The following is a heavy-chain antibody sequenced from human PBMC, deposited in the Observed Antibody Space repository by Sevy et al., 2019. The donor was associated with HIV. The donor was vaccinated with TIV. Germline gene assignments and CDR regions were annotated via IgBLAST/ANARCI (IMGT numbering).Heavy chain of an antibody. D-gene: IGHD3-22*01. Sequence: GGSLRLSCAASGFTFSSYGMHWVRQAPGKGLEWVALIWYDGSNKYYADSVKGRFTISRDNSKNTLYLQMYSLGAEDTAVYYCVSGAYYYESRTENFDYSGQGTLVTVSS. CDR1: GFTFSSYG. J-gene: IGHJ4*02. CDR3: VSGAYYYESRTENFDY. V-gene: IGHV3-33*01. CDR2: IWYDGSNK.